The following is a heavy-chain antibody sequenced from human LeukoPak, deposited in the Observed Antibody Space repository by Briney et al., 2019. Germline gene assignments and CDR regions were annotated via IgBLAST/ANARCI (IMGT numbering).Heavy chain of an antibody. CDR1: GGSISSSSCY. CDR2: IYYSGST. CDR3: ARVRLERAYYYYYYMDV. J-gene: IGHJ6*03. Sequence: SETLSLTCTVSGGSISSSSCYWGWIRQPPGKGLEWIGSIYYSGSTYYNPSLKSRVTISVDTSKNQFSLKLSSVTAADTAVYYCARVRLERAYYYYYYMDVWGKGTTVTISS. V-gene: IGHV4-39*01. D-gene: IGHD1-1*01.